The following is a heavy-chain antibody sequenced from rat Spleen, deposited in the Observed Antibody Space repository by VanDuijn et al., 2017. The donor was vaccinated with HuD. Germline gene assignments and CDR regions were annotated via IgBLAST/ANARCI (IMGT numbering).Heavy chain of an antibody. CDR1: GFTFSNYD. V-gene: IGHV5-25*01. CDR2: INIDGGST. Sequence: EVQLVESGGGLVQPGRSLKLSCAASGFTFSNYDMAWVRQAPTKGLEWVSSINIDGGSTYYPDSVKGRFTISRDNAKSTLSLQMDSLRSEDTATYYCARRHYGYTDYFDYWGQGVMVTVSS. D-gene: IGHD1-9*01. J-gene: IGHJ2*01. CDR3: ARRHYGYTDYFDY.